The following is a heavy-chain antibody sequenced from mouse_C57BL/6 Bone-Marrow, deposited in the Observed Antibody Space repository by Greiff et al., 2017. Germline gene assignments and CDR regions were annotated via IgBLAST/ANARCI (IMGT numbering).Heavy chain of an antibody. CDR3: ATRGLLRFFDY. CDR1: GYTFTSYW. CDR2: IYPGSGST. Sequence: QVQLQQSGAELVKPGASVKMSCKASGYTFTSYWITWVKQRPGQGLEWIGDIYPGSGSTNYHEKFKSKATLTVDTSSSTAYMQLSSLTSDDSAVYYCATRGLLRFFDYWGQGTTLTVSS. V-gene: IGHV1-55*01. D-gene: IGHD1-1*01. J-gene: IGHJ2*01.